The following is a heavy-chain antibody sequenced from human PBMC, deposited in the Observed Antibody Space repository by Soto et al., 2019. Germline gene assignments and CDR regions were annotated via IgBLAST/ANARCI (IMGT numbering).Heavy chain of an antibody. V-gene: IGHV3-48*02. Sequence: EVQLVESGGGLVQPGGSLRLSCAVSGFTFSSYSMNWVRQAPGKGLEWVSYISSSSSTIYYADSVKGRFTISRDNAKNSLYLQMNGLRDEDTAVYYCARDGGWLLDYWGQGTLVTVSS. D-gene: IGHD5-12*01. J-gene: IGHJ4*02. CDR2: ISSSSSTI. CDR3: ARDGGWLLDY. CDR1: GFTFSSYS.